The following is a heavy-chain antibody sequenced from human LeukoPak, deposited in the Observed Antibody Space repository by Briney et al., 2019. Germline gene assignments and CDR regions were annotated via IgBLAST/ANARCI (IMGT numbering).Heavy chain of an antibody. Sequence: GGSLRLSCAASGFTFTSYSMNWVRQAPGQGLEWVSCISSSSSYIYYAHSVKGGFTIPRDNPRNTVYLKLNRLRAEDPAVYYCAREPQFWGQGTLVTVSS. J-gene: IGHJ4*02. CDR1: GFTFTSYS. V-gene: IGHV3-21*01. CDR2: ISSSSSYI. CDR3: AREPQF.